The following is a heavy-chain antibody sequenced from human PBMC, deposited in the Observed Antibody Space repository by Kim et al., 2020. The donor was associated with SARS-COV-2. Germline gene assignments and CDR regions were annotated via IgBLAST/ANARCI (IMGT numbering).Heavy chain of an antibody. J-gene: IGHJ4*02. Sequence: SETLSLTCTVSGGSISSSTYYWGWIRQPPGKGLQWIGSVYYSGSTHYNPSLKSRVTISVDTSKNQFSLILSSVTAADTAVFYCARHAPNTSNRPFDYWGQGTLLTVPS. V-gene: IGHV4-39*01. CDR2: VYYSGST. CDR3: ARHAPNTSNRPFDY. CDR1: GGSISSSTYY. D-gene: IGHD2-2*02.